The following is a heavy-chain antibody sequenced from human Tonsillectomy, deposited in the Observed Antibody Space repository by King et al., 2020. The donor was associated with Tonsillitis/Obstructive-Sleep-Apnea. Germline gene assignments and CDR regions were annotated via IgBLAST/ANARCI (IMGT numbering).Heavy chain of an antibody. CDR3: AREGTGRGSWRYNWFDS. J-gene: IGHJ5*01. Sequence: QLVQSGAEVKKTGSSVKVSCKASGGTFSSYAISWVRQAPGQGLEWMGRVIPTLGVGKYTQKFQGRVTISADKSTTTAYMEVSSLRSEDTAVYYCAREGTGRGSWRYNWFDSWGQGTLVTVSS. CDR2: VIPTLGVG. CDR1: GGTFSSYA. D-gene: IGHD3-10*01. V-gene: IGHV1-69*09.